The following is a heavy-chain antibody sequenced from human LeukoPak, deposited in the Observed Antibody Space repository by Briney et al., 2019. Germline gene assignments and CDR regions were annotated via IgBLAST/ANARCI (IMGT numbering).Heavy chain of an antibody. D-gene: IGHD6-19*01. J-gene: IGHJ1*01. V-gene: IGHV3-30*16. CDR2: ISYDGSNK. CDR1: GFTFSSYA. CDR3: ARATREWLVPEEYFQH. Sequence: GSLRLPCSASGFTFSSYAMHWVRQAPSKGPEWVAVISYDGSNKYYADSVKGRFTISRDNSKNTLYLQMNSLRAEDTAVYYCARATREWLVPEEYFQHWGQGTLVTVSS.